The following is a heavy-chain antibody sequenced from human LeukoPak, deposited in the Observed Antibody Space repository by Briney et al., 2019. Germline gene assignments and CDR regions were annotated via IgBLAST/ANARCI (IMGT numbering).Heavy chain of an antibody. CDR2: ISYDGSNK. V-gene: IGHV3-30-3*01. J-gene: IGHJ6*02. CDR3: ARDTLSKLVVLPSFRSFGNGMDV. Sequence: PGGSLRLSCAASGFTFSSYAMHWVRQAPGKGLEWVAVISYDGSNKYYADSVKGRFTISRDNSKNTLYLQMNSLRAEDTAVYYCARDTLSKLVVLPSFRSFGNGMDVWGQGTTVTVSS. D-gene: IGHD3-22*01. CDR1: GFTFSSYA.